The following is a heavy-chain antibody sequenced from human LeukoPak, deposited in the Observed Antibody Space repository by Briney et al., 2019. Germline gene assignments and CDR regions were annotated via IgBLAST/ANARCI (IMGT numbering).Heavy chain of an antibody. Sequence: PSETLSLTCTVSGGSISSSSYYWGWIRQPPGKGLEWIGSIYYSGSTYYNPSLKSRVTISVDASKNQFSLNLSSVTAADTTVYYCARHVVLYYFDYWGQGTLVTVSS. CDR2: IYYSGST. CDR3: ARHVVLYYFDY. J-gene: IGHJ4*02. D-gene: IGHD2-15*01. V-gene: IGHV4-39*01. CDR1: GGSISSSSYY.